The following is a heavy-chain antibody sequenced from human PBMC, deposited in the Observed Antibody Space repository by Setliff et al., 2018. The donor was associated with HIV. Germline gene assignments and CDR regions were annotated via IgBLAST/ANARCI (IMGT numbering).Heavy chain of an antibody. Sequence: PSETLSLTCAVYGGSFSGYYWSWIRQPPGKGLEWIGEINHSGSTNYNMSLWSRVTISLDASRNQFSLELISVTAADTAVYYCARLNLQYTTSCFDSWGQGTLITVSS. CDR1: GGSFSGYY. D-gene: IGHD6-6*01. CDR3: ARLNLQYTTSCFDS. CDR2: INHSGST. J-gene: IGHJ4*02. V-gene: IGHV4-34*01.